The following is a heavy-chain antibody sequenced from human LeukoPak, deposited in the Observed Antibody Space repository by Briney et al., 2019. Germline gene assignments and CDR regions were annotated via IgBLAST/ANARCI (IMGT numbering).Heavy chain of an antibody. D-gene: IGHD3-22*01. CDR1: GFTFSNYE. V-gene: IGHV3-48*03. CDR3: TRGPPNYLESSGYFYL. Sequence: PGGSLRLSCAASGFTFSNYEMNWVRQAPGKGLEWVSYISSSGGAIYFADSVKGRFTISRYDAKKSLYLQMKSLRAEDTAVYYCTRGPPNYLESSGYFYLWGQGTLVTVSS. CDR2: ISSSGGAI. J-gene: IGHJ4*02.